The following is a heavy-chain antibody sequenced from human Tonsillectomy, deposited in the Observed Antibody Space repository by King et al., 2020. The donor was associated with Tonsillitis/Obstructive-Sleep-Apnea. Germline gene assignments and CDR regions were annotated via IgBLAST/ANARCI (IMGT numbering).Heavy chain of an antibody. V-gene: IGHV4-59*01. Sequence: VQLPESGPGLVKPSETLSLTCTVSGGSISSYYWSWIRQPPGKGLEWIGYIYYSGSTNYNPSLKSRVTISVDTSKNQFSLKLSSVTAADTAVYYCARAHGSGSADFDYWGQGTLVTVSS. J-gene: IGHJ4*02. CDR2: IYYSGST. CDR1: GGSISSYY. D-gene: IGHD3-10*01. CDR3: ARAHGSGSADFDY.